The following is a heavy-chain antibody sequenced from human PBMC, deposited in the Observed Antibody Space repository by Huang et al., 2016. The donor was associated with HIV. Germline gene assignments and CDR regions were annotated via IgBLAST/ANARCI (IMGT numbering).Heavy chain of an antibody. CDR1: GYPLTALS. CDR2: YDPTDGGK. Sequence: QIQLLQSGDEVRKPGASVKVSCKVYGYPLTALSMHWVRQAPGKGLEWMASYDPTDGGKSYPQKFQGRVTITEDTAADTGYMELSSLTSEDTAVYYCAMPPHVWGKGTTVIVS. CDR3: AMPPHV. V-gene: IGHV1-24*01. J-gene: IGHJ6*03.